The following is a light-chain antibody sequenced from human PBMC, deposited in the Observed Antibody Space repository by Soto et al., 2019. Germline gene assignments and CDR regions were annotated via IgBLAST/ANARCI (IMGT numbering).Light chain of an antibody. CDR3: SSYTSSNTLV. V-gene: IGLV2-14*03. J-gene: IGLJ2*01. CDR2: DVS. Sequence: QSPLTQPASVSGSPGQSITISCTGASNDVGAYNYVSWYQQHPGKAPKLIIYDVSNRPSGVSNRFSGSKSGNTASLTISGLQAEDESDYYCSSYTSSNTLVFGGGTKLTVL. CDR1: SNDVGAYNY.